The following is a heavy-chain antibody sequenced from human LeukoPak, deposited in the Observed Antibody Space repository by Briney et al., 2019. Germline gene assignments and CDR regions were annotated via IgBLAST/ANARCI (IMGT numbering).Heavy chain of an antibody. J-gene: IGHJ4*02. Sequence: SETLSLTCTVSGGSVSSGSYYWSWIRQPPGKGLEWIGYIYYSGSTYYNPSLKSRVTISVDTSKNQFSLKLSSVTAADTAVYYCARGSPAAGFYWGQGTLVTVSS. V-gene: IGHV4-30-4*08. CDR2: IYYSGST. CDR3: ARGSPAAGFY. D-gene: IGHD1-14*01. CDR1: GGSVSSGSYY.